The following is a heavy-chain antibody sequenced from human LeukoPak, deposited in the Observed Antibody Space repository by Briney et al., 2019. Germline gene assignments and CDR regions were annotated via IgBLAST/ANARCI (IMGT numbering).Heavy chain of an antibody. CDR3: AKSGDGAAFFQH. CDR2: ISGRGDGT. J-gene: IGHJ1*01. D-gene: IGHD4/OR15-4a*01. Sequence: GGSLRLSCAASGFTFSDYAMSWVRQAPGKGLEWLATISGRGDGTYYADSAKGRFTISRDNSKSTLYLQMSSLGVDSTAIYYCAKSGDGAAFFQHWGQGTLVTVSS. CDR1: GFTFSDYA. V-gene: IGHV3-23*01.